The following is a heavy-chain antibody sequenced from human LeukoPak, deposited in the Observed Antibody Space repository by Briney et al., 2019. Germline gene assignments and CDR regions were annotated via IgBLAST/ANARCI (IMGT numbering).Heavy chain of an antibody. CDR1: GGSISSYY. J-gene: IGHJ4*02. CDR3: ARWGQGASGSPVDY. CDR2: IYYSGST. V-gene: IGHV4-59*01. Sequence: SETLSLTCTVSGGSISSYYWSWIRQPPGKGLEWIGYIYYSGSTNYNPSLKSRVTISVDTSKNQFSLKLSSVTAADTAVYYCARWGQGASGSPVDYWGQGTLVTVSS. D-gene: IGHD1-26*01.